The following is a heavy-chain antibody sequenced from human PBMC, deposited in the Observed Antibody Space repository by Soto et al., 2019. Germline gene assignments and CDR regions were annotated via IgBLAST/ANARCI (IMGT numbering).Heavy chain of an antibody. D-gene: IGHD6-25*01. CDR3: ARSRGRAQSAPSGLDL. CDR1: GGSFIEYY. Sequence: QVQLQQWGTGLLKPSETLSVTCALYGGSFIEYYWNWVRQTPGKGLEWIGEVNQSGTSNSKPSLRDRFIMSVDASRKQFSLRLPSVTAADTGIYYSARSRGRAQSAPSGLDLWGQGTTVIVSS. J-gene: IGHJ6*02. V-gene: IGHV4-34*02. CDR2: VNQSGTS.